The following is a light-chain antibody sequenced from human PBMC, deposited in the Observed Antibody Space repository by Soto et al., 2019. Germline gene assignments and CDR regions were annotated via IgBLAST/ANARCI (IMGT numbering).Light chain of an antibody. V-gene: IGKV1-5*03. CDR3: QQYNDNWT. CDR1: QSISSG. J-gene: IGKJ1*01. CDR2: KAS. Sequence: DIQMTQSPSTLSASVGDRVTITCRASQSISSGLAWYQQKPGQAPKLLIYKASTLQSGVPSRFSGSGSGTEITLAISSLQTDDSATYYCQQYNDNWTFGQGTKVEIK.